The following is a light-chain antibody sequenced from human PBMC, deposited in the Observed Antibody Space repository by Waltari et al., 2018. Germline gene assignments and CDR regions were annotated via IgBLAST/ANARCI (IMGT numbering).Light chain of an antibody. Sequence: QSVVTQPPSASGTPGQRVTISCSGSSANIGSNTVNWYQQLPGTTPKLLIYNNNKRPSGVPDRFPGSKSGTSASLAISGLQSEDEADYYCAAWDDSRPGLFVFGSGTKVTVL. CDR2: NNN. J-gene: IGLJ1*01. V-gene: IGLV1-44*01. CDR1: SANIGSNT. CDR3: AAWDDSRPGLFV.